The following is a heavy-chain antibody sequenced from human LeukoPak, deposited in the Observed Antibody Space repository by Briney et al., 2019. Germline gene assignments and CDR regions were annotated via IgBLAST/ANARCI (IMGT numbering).Heavy chain of an antibody. D-gene: IGHD1-26*01. CDR1: GFTFSSYA. V-gene: IGHV3-30-3*01. CDR3: ARDRGGSYDY. CDR2: ISYDGSNK. J-gene: IGHJ4*02. Sequence: GGSLRLSCAASGFTFSSYAMHWVRQAPGKGLEWVAVISYDGSNKYYADSVKGRFTISRDNSKNTLYLQMNSLRAEDTAAYYCARDRGGSYDYWGQGTLVTVSS.